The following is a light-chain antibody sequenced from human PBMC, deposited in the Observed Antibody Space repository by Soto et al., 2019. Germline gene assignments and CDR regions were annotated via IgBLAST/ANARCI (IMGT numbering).Light chain of an antibody. V-gene: IGKV3-15*01. J-gene: IGKJ5*01. CDR1: QSVTSD. Sequence: EIVLSQSPGTLSVYQGERATLSCRASQSVTSDLAWYQQKPGQAPRLLIYGASRRATGIPARFSGSGSGTEFTLTISSLQSEDFAVYYCQQRSDWPSFGQGTRLEI. CDR3: QQRSDWPS. CDR2: GAS.